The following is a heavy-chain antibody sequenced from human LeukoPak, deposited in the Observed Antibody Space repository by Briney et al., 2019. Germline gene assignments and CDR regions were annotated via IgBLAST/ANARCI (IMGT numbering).Heavy chain of an antibody. CDR1: GFTFSSYG. V-gene: IGHV3-33*01. J-gene: IGHJ5*02. Sequence: GGSLRLSCAASGFTFSSYGMHWVRQAPGKGLEWVAVIWYDGSNKYYADSVKGRFTISRDNSKNTLYLQMNSLRAEDTAVYYCAREYCSSTSCLSTDSWFDPWGQGTLVTVSS. D-gene: IGHD2-2*01. CDR3: AREYCSSTSCLSTDSWFDP. CDR2: IWYDGSNK.